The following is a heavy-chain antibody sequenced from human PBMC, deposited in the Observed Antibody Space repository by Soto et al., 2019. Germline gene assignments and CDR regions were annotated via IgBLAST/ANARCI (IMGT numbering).Heavy chain of an antibody. CDR1: GYSFTSYW. V-gene: IGHV5-51*01. J-gene: IGHJ6*02. Sequence: PGESLKISCKGSGYSFTSYWIGWVRQMPGKGLEWMGIIYPGDSDTRYSPSFQGQVTISADKSISTAYLQWSSLKASDTAMYYCARHAYYYDSSSYSVPFVNYYYGMDVWGQGTTVTVSS. CDR2: IYPGDSDT. CDR3: ARHAYYYDSSSYSVPFVNYYYGMDV. D-gene: IGHD3-22*01.